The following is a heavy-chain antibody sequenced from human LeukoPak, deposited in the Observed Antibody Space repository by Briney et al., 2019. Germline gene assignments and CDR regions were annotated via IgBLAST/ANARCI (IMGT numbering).Heavy chain of an antibody. D-gene: IGHD3-3*01. CDR1: GGFFSGYY. V-gene: IGHV4-34*01. Sequence: PSETLSLTCAVYGGFFSGYYWSWIRQPPGKGLEWIGEINHSGSTNYNPSLKSRVTISVDTSKNQFSLKLSSVTAADTAVYYCARERDFWSGYYQRGYYYYYMDVWGKGTTVTVSS. CDR2: INHSGST. CDR3: ARERDFWSGYYQRGYYYYYMDV. J-gene: IGHJ6*03.